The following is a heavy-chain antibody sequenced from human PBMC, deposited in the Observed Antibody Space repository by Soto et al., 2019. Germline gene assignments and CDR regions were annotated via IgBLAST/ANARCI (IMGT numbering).Heavy chain of an antibody. V-gene: IGHV3-66*01. Sequence: EVQLVESGGGLVQPGGSLRLSCAASGFTVSSNYMSWVREAPGKGLEWVSVIYSGGSTYYADSVKGRFTISRDNSKNTLYLQMNSLRAEDTAVYYCARSPYSYGPIDYWGQGTLVTVSS. CDR3: ARSPYSYGPIDY. CDR1: GFTVSSNY. CDR2: IYSGGST. D-gene: IGHD5-18*01. J-gene: IGHJ4*02.